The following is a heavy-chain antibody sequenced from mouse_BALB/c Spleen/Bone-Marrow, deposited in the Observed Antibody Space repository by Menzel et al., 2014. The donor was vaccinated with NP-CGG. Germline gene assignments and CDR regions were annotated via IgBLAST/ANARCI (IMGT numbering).Heavy chain of an antibody. CDR2: INTNGGST. CDR3: ARSPYYGNFAY. J-gene: IGHJ3*01. CDR1: GFTFSSYY. D-gene: IGHD2-10*01. V-gene: IGHV5-6-2*01. Sequence: EVNVVESGGGSVNLGGSLKLSCAASGFTFSSYYMSWVRQTPDRRLELVAAINTNGGSTYYPDTVKGRFTISRDNANNTLYLQMSSLKSDDTALFYCARSPYYGNFAYWGQGTLVTVSA.